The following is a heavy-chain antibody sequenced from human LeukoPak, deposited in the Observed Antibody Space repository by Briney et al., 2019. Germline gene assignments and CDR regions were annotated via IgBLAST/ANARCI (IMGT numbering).Heavy chain of an antibody. V-gene: IGHV3-23*01. CDR1: GFTFTNYA. CDR3: TKYRSGNFDYYPDLDS. Sequence: GGSLRLSCAASGFTFTNYAMSWVRQAPGKGLEWLSAISSSGDTYYAGSVRGRFTISRDNSKNTLYLQMNSLRTEDTAIYYCTKYRSGNFDYYPDLDSWGQGILVTVSS. J-gene: IGHJ4*02. D-gene: IGHD3-9*01. CDR2: ISSSGDT.